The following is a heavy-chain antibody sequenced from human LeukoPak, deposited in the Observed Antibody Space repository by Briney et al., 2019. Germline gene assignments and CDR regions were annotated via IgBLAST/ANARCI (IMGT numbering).Heavy chain of an antibody. CDR3: ARETVAGTFDY. V-gene: IGHV3-11*01. D-gene: IGHD6-19*01. J-gene: IGHJ4*02. CDR2: ISSSGGIT. Sequence: GGSLRLSCAASGFTFSDYYISWIRQAPGKGLEWVSDISSSGGITSYADSVKGRFTISRDNAKKSLHLQMNSLRAEDSAVYYCARETVAGTFDYWGQGTQVTVSS. CDR1: GFTFSDYY.